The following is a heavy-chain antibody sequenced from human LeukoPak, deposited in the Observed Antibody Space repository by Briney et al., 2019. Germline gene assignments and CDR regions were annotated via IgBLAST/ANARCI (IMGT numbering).Heavy chain of an antibody. CDR1: GYTFTSYG. CDR3: ARHSFERAFDI. Sequence: ASVKVSCKASGYTFTSYGIGWVRQAPGQGLEWMGWINTNTGNPTYAQGFTGRFVFSLDTSVSTAYLQISSLKAEDTAVYYCARHSFERAFDIWGQGTMVTVSS. J-gene: IGHJ3*02. V-gene: IGHV7-4-1*02. D-gene: IGHD2-15*01. CDR2: INTNTGNP.